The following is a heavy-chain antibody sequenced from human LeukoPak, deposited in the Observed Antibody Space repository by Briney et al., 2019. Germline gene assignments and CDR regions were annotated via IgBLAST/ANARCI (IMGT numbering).Heavy chain of an antibody. J-gene: IGHJ4*02. D-gene: IGHD5-18*01. CDR3: ARDAGYRFDY. CDR1: GFIFSGYS. Sequence: GGSLRLSCAASGFIFSGYSMSWVRQAPGKGLEWVSSSSSSSSYIYHAESVKGRFTISRDNAKNSLYLQMNSLRAEDTAVYYCARDAGYRFDYWGQGTLVTVSS. CDR2: SSSSSSYI. V-gene: IGHV3-21*01.